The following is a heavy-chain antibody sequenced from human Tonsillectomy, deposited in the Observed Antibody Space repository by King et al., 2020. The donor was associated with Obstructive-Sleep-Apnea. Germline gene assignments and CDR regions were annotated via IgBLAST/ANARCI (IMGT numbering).Heavy chain of an antibody. CDR2: ISSSSSTI. V-gene: IGHV3-48*01. D-gene: IGHD4-17*01. CDR3: ARATYGDYEVFDY. CDR1: GFTFSSYS. J-gene: IGHJ4*02. Sequence: VQLVESGGGLVQPGGSLRLYCAASGFTFSSYSMNWVRQAPGKGLEWVSYISSSSSTIYYADSVKGRFTISRDNAKNSLYLQMNSLRAEDTAMYYCARATYGDYEVFDYWGQGTLVTVSS.